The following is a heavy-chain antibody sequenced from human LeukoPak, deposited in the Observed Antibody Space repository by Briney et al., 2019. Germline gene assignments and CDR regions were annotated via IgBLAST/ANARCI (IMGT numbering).Heavy chain of an antibody. J-gene: IGHJ4*02. CDR2: IYYSGST. V-gene: IGHV4-59*08. Sequence: SETLSLTCTASGGSISSYYWSWIRQPPGKGLEWIGYIYYSGSTNYNPSLKSRVTISVDTSKNQFSLKLSSVTAADTAVYYCARQVYDFWSGYLPWYFDYWGQGTLVTVSS. CDR3: ARQVYDFWSGYLPWYFDY. CDR1: GGSISSYY. D-gene: IGHD3-3*01.